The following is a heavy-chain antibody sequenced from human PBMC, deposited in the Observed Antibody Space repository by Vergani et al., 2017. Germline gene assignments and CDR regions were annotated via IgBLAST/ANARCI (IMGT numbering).Heavy chain of an antibody. V-gene: IGHV3-66*01. CDR3: AKNHAVWGSYRLDY. CDR2: IYSGGST. CDR1: GFTVSSNY. D-gene: IGHD3-16*02. Sequence: EVQLVESGGGLVQPGGSLRLSCAASGFTVSSNYMSWVRQAPGKGLEWVSVIYSGGSTYYADSVKGRFTISRDNSKNTLYLQMNSLRAEDTAVYYCAKNHAVWGSYRLDYWGQGTLVTVSS. J-gene: IGHJ4*02.